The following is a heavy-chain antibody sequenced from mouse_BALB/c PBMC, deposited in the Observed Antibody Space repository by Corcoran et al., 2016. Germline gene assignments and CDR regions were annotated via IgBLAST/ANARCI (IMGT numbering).Heavy chain of an antibody. CDR3: ARDSSTTGLATDYFGY. D-gene: IGHD1-1*01. V-gene: IGHV3-6*02. CDR2: ISYDGSN. CDR1: GYSITSGYY. Sequence: DVQLQESGPGLVKPSQSLSLTCSVTGYSITSGYYWKWIRQFQGNKLEWMGYISYDGSNNYNQSLKNRISITRDTSKHQFFLTLNSVTTEDTATYYCARDSSTTGLATDYFGYWGQGTTLTVPS. J-gene: IGHJ2*01.